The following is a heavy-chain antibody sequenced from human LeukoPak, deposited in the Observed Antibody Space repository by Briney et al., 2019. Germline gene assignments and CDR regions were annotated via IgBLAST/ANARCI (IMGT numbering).Heavy chain of an antibody. CDR3: AEDLYYHASGNYYSYFYGLDV. J-gene: IGHJ6*02. D-gene: IGHD3-10*01. CDR1: GFTFDDYT. V-gene: IGHV3-43*01. CDR2: ITWGGSRT. Sequence: PGGSLRLSCAASGFTFDDYTMHWVRQAPGKGLEWVSFITWGGSRTYYADSVKGRFTISRDNSKNSLYLQMNSLRTEDTALYYCAEDLYYHASGNYYSYFYGLDVWGQGTTVTVSS.